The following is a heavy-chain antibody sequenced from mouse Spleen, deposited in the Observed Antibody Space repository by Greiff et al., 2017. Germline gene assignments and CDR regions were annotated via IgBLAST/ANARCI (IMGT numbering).Heavy chain of an antibody. D-gene: IGHD2-1*01. CDR2: IHPNSGST. J-gene: IGHJ2*01. Sequence: QVQLQQPGAELVKPGASVKLSCKASGYTFTSYWMHWVKQRPGQGLEWIGMIHPNSGSTNYNEKFKSKATLTVDKSSSTAYMQLSSLTSEDSAVYYCARVDGNYEYYFDYWGQGTTLTVSS. CDR3: ARVDGNYEYYFDY. CDR1: GYTFTSYW. V-gene: IGHV1-64*01.